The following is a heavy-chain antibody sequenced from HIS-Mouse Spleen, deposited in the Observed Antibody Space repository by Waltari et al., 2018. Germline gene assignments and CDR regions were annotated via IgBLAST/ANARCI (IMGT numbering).Heavy chain of an antibody. D-gene: IGHD7-27*01. Sequence: QVQLVQSGAEVKKPGASVKVSCKASGYTFTGYYMHWVRQAPGQGLEWMGWINPNRGSTNYAQKFQGRVTMTRDTSISTAYMELSRLRSDDTAVYYCARARGTGERVAFDIWGQGTMVTVSS. CDR2: INPNRGST. J-gene: IGHJ3*02. CDR3: ARARGTGERVAFDI. V-gene: IGHV1-2*02. CDR1: GYTFTGYY.